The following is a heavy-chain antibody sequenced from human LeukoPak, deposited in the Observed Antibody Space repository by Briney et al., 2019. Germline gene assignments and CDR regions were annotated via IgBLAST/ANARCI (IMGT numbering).Heavy chain of an antibody. CDR3: ARERAYDFWSGYLDY. CDR2: IYYSGST. V-gene: IGHV4-59*11. Sequence: SETLSLTCTVSGGSISSLYWSWIRQPPGKGLEWIGYIYYSGSTNYNPSLKSRATISVDTSKNQFSLKLSSVTAADTAVYYCARERAYDFWSGYLDYWGQGTLVTVSS. J-gene: IGHJ4*02. D-gene: IGHD3-3*01. CDR1: GGSISSLY.